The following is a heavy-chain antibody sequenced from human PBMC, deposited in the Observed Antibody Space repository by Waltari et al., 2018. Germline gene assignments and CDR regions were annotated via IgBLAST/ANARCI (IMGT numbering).Heavy chain of an antibody. CDR3: ARGLEIFGVVRTGY. CDR2: MNPNSGNT. V-gene: IGHV1-8*01. J-gene: IGHJ4*02. CDR1: GYTFTSSD. Sequence: QVQLVQSGAEVKKPGASVKVSCKASGYTFTSSDLTWVRQATGQGLEWMGWMNPNSGNTGYAQKFQGRVTMTRNTSISTAYMELSSLRSEDTAVYYCARGLEIFGVVRTGYWGQGTLVTVSS. D-gene: IGHD3-3*01.